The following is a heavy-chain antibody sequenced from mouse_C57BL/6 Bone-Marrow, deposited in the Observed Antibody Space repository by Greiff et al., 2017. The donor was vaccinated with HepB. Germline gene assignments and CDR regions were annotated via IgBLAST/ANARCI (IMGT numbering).Heavy chain of an antibody. D-gene: IGHD1-1*01. CDR1: GFTFSNYW. Sequence: EVKLLESGGGLVQPGGSMKLSCVASGFTFSNYWMNWVRQSPEKGLEWVAQIRLKSDNYATHYAESVKGRFTISRDDSKSSVYLQMNNLRAEDTGIYYCTATVGYFDVWGTGTTVTVSS. J-gene: IGHJ1*03. V-gene: IGHV6-3*01. CDR3: TATVGYFDV. CDR2: IRLKSDNYAT.